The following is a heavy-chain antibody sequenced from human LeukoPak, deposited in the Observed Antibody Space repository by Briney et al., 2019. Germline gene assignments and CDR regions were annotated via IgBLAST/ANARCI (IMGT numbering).Heavy chain of an antibody. J-gene: IGHJ4*02. V-gene: IGHV4-59*01. CDR1: GGSISSYY. D-gene: IGHD3-22*01. Sequence: PSETLSLTCTVSGGSISSYYWSWIRQPPGKGLEWIGYIYYSGSTNYNPSLKSRVTISVDTSKNQFSLKLSSVTAADTAVYYCAANPLPYYYDSSGYLYWGQGTLVTVSS. CDR3: AANPLPYYYDSSGYLY. CDR2: IYYSGST.